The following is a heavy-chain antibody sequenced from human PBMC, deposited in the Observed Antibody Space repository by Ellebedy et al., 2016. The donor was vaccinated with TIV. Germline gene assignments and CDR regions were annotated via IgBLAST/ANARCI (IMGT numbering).Heavy chain of an antibody. V-gene: IGHV3-7*01. CDR3: SRHTDYAFDY. CDR2: IKQDGSEK. Sequence: GESLKISCAASGFTFSIYWMSWVRQAPGKGLECVANIKQDGSEKSYVDSVKGRFTISRDNAKNSLYLQMNSLRAEDTAVYYCSRHTDYAFDYWGQGALVTVSS. D-gene: IGHD4-17*01. CDR1: GFTFSIYW. J-gene: IGHJ4*02.